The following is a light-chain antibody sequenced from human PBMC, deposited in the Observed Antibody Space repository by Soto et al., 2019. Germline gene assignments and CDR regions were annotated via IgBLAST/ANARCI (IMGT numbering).Light chain of an antibody. CDR2: GAS. CDR3: QHYVTSLTT. J-gene: IGKJ1*01. Sequence: EIVLTQSPGTLSLSPGERATLSCGVSQTVTSTYLAWYQQKPGQAPRLLIFGASIRVTGIPDRFIGSGSGTDFTLTISRLEPEDFAVYYCQHYVTSLTTFGQGTKVDI. V-gene: IGKV3-20*01. CDR1: QTVTSTY.